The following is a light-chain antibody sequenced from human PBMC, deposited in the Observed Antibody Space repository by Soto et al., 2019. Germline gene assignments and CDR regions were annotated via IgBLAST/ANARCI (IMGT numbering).Light chain of an antibody. J-gene: IGLJ1*01. Sequence: QSVLTQPASVSGSPGQSITISCTGTSGDVGGYNAVAWYQQHPGKAPKLLIFEVSNRPSGSSDRFSGSKSGNTASLTISGLQAEDEADYYCTSFRDSSHLYVFGTGTKVTVL. V-gene: IGLV2-14*01. CDR3: TSFRDSSHLYV. CDR2: EVS. CDR1: SGDVGGYNA.